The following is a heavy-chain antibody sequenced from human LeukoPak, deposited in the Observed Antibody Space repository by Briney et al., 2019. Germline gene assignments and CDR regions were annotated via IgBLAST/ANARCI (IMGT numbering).Heavy chain of an antibody. CDR3: ARVRDGYNDAYDI. CDR1: GFTFTNYN. J-gene: IGHJ3*02. V-gene: IGHV1-46*01. Sequence: ASVKVACKESGFTFTNYNMHWVRQAPGPGLEWMGIINPSGCSTNYAQNFQARVTMTRDTSTSTVYMELSSLRSEDTAVYYCARVRDGYNDAYDIWGQGTMVTVPS. CDR2: INPSGCST. D-gene: IGHD5-24*01.